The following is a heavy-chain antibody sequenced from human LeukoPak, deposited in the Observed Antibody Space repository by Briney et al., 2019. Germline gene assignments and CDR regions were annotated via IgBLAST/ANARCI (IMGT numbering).Heavy chain of an antibody. Sequence: SETLSLTCTVSGGSISSYYWNWIRQPPGRGLEWIGYIYYSGSTSYNPSLKSRVTISVDTSKSLFSLRLNSVTAADTAVYYCGRDGRATGAFDIWGQGIMVTVSS. D-gene: IGHD1-1*01. J-gene: IGHJ3*02. V-gene: IGHV4-59*01. CDR3: GRDGRATGAFDI. CDR2: IYYSGST. CDR1: GGSISSYY.